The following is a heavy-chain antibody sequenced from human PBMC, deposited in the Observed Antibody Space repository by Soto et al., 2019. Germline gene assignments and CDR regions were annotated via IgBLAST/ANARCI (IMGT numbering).Heavy chain of an antibody. D-gene: IGHD3-3*01. CDR3: ARVSEGITIFGVVAYYFDY. J-gene: IGHJ4*02. V-gene: IGHV1-2*02. CDR1: GYTFTGYY. Sequence: ASVKVSCKASGYTFTGYYMHWVRQAPGQGLEWMGWINPNSGGTNYAQKFQGRVTMTRDTSISTAYMELSRLRSDDTAVYYCARVSEGITIFGVVAYYFDYWGQGTLVTVSS. CDR2: INPNSGGT.